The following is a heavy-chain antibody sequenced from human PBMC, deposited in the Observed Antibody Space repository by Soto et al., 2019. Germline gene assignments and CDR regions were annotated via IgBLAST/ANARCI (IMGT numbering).Heavy chain of an antibody. D-gene: IGHD3-22*01. CDR1: GFTFSSYA. CDR3: ASADDYDSSGYSYFDE. V-gene: IGHV3-30-3*01. J-gene: IGHJ4*02. Sequence: RGSLSLSCAASGFTFSSYAMHWVRQAPGKGLEWVAVISYDGSNKYYADSVKGRFTISRDNSKNTLYLQMNSLRAEDTAVYYCASADDYDSSGYSYFDEWGQGTLVTVSS. CDR2: ISYDGSNK.